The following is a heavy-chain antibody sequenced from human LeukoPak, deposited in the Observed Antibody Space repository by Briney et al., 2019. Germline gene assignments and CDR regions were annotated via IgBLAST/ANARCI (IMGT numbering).Heavy chain of an antibody. J-gene: IGHJ3*02. Sequence: SETLSLTCAVYGGSFSGYYWSWIRQPPGKGLEWIGEINHSGSTNYNPSLKSRVTISVDTSKNQFSLKVNSVTAADAAVYYCARLPFSQLAGYAFDIWGQGTMVTVSS. CDR1: GGSFSGYY. D-gene: IGHD6-13*01. CDR2: INHSGST. V-gene: IGHV4-34*01. CDR3: ARLPFSQLAGYAFDI.